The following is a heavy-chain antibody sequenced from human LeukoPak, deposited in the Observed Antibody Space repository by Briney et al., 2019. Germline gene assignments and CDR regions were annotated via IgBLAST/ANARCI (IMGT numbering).Heavy chain of an antibody. CDR2: IKSDGSVT. D-gene: IGHD2-2*03. Sequence: GGSLRLSCAASGFTFSSYYMHWVRQAPGKGLVWVSRIKSDGSVTGYADSVEGRFAISRDNAKNTMYLQMNSLRAEDTAVYYCARDWIDRGTFDPWGQGTLVTVSS. V-gene: IGHV3-74*01. J-gene: IGHJ5*02. CDR1: GFTFSSYY. CDR3: ARDWIDRGTFDP.